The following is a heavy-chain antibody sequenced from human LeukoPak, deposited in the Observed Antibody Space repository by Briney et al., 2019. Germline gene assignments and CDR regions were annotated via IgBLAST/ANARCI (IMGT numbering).Heavy chain of an antibody. CDR2: TYYRGST. J-gene: IGHJ4*02. D-gene: IGHD5-18*01. Sequence: SETLSLTCTVSGGSVSSSNYYWGWIRQPPGKGLEWIGSTYYRGSTEYNPSLKSRVTISVDTSKNQFSLKLSSVTAADTAVYCCVRQGGYSHGSVLGHWGQGTLVTVSS. CDR1: GGSVSSSNYY. CDR3: VRQGGYSHGSVLGH. V-gene: IGHV4-39*01.